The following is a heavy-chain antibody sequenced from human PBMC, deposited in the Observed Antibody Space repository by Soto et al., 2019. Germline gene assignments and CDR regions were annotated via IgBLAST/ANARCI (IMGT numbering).Heavy chain of an antibody. CDR3: ARAGWSGNWFDP. J-gene: IGHJ5*02. CDR2: INHSGST. V-gene: IGHV4-34*01. Sequence: QVQLQQWGAGLLKPSETLSLTCAVYGGSFSGYYWSWIRQPPGKGLEWIGEINHSGSTNYNSSLKARVTRSGDTSKNQFSLKLSSVTAADTAVYYCARAGWSGNWFDPWGQGTLVTFAS. D-gene: IGHD3-3*01. CDR1: GGSFSGYY.